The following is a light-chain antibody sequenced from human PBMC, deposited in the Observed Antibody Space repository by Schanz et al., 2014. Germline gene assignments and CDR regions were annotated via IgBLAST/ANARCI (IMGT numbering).Light chain of an antibody. CDR1: QSVSSN. CDR2: GAS. Sequence: EIVLTQSAGTLSLSPGERATLSCRASQSVSSNLAWYQQKPGQAPRLLIYGASSRVTGIPDRFSGSGSGTDFTLTISRLEPEESAVYYCQQYGSSPWTFGQGTKVEIQ. J-gene: IGKJ1*01. V-gene: IGKV3-20*01. CDR3: QQYGSSPWT.